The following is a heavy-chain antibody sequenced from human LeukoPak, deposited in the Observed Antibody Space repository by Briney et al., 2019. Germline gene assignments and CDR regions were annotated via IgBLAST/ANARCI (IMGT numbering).Heavy chain of an antibody. J-gene: IGHJ4*02. CDR1: GYSISSGYY. CDR3: ARGGSRDFDY. D-gene: IGHD3-16*01. CDR2: ISRSGNT. V-gene: IGHV4-38-2*02. Sequence: SETLSLTCTVTGYSISSGYYWGWIRQPPGKGLEWIGTISRSGNTYYNPSLKSRLTISVDTSRNQFSLKLNSVTAADTAVYFCARGGSRDFDYWGQGTLVTVSS.